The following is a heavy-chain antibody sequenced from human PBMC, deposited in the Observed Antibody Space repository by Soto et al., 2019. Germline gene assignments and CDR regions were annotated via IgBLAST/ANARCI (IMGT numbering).Heavy chain of an antibody. D-gene: IGHD5-12*01. Sequence: QLHLQESGPGLVKPSGTLSLTCTVSGGSIGSVSYYWGWIRQPPEKGLEWIGSVYYSGNTHSNPSLMSRVSMSLDKSKNQFYLNLTSVSAADTAMYYCARHRGRWLQFPFDFWGQGTPVTVSS. V-gene: IGHV4-39*01. CDR3: ARHRGRWLQFPFDF. CDR1: GGSIGSVSYY. CDR2: VYYSGNT. J-gene: IGHJ4*02.